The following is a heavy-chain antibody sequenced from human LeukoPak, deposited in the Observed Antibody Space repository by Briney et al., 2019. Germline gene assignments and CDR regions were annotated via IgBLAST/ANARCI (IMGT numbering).Heavy chain of an antibody. V-gene: IGHV3-66*01. CDR2: IYSGGST. J-gene: IGHJ3*02. CDR1: GFTVSSNY. Sequence: GGSLRLSCAASGFTVSSNYMSWVRQAPGKGLEWVSVIYSGGSTYYADSVKGRFTISRDNSKNTLYLQMNSLRAEDTVVYYCARTGLGALWIQLWLGAFDIWGQGTMVTVSS. D-gene: IGHD5-18*01. CDR3: ARTGLGALWIQLWLGAFDI.